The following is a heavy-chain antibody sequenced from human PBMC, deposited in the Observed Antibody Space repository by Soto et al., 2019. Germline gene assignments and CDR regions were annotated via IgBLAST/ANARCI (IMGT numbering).Heavy chain of an antibody. V-gene: IGHV3-15*07. CDR3: TTVQQWLVLAPSYYYGMDV. J-gene: IGHJ6*02. CDR2: IKSKTDGGTT. Sequence: GGSLRLSCAASGFTFSNAWMNWVRQAPGKGLEWVGRIKSKTDGGTTDYAAPVKGRFTISRDDSKNTLYLQMNSLKTEDTAVYYCTTVQQWLVLAPSYYYGMDVWGQGTTVTVSS. CDR1: GFTFSNAW. D-gene: IGHD6-19*01.